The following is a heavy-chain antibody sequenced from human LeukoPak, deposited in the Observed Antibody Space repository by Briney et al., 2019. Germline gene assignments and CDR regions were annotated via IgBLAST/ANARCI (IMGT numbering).Heavy chain of an antibody. CDR2: IYYSGST. V-gene: IGHV4-31*03. CDR1: GGSISSGGYY. J-gene: IGHJ3*02. CDR3: ARISSMIVDAFDI. Sequence: SETLSLTCTVSGGSISSGGYYWSWIRQHPGKGPEWIGYIYYSGSTYYNPSLKSRVTISVDTSKNQFSLKLSSVTAADTAVYYCARISSMIVDAFDIWGQGTMVTVSS. D-gene: IGHD3-22*01.